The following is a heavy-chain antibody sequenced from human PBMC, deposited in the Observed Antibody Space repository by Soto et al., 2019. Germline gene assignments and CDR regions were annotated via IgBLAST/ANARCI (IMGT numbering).Heavy chain of an antibody. CDR2: ISAYNGNT. CDR3: ARGGLYDSSGYYGY. J-gene: IGHJ4*02. CDR1: GYTLTSYG. V-gene: IGHV1-18*01. D-gene: IGHD3-22*01. Sequence: ASVKVSCKASGYTLTSYGISWVRQAPGQGLEWMGWISAYNGNTKNAQKLQGRVTMTTDTSTSTAYMELRSLRSDDTAVYYCARGGLYDSSGYYGYWGQGTLVTVSS.